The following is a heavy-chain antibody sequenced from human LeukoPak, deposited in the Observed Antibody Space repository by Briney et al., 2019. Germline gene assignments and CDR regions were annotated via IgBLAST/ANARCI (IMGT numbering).Heavy chain of an antibody. Sequence: GGSLRLSCAASGFTFSSYAMSWVRKAPGKGLEWVSAISGSGGSTYYADSVKGRFTISRDNSKNTLYLQMNSLRAEDTAVYYCAKDSPTLYGSGSYYNLDYWGQGTLVTVSS. CDR1: GFTFSSYA. CDR3: AKDSPTLYGSGSYYNLDY. V-gene: IGHV3-23*01. CDR2: ISGSGGST. D-gene: IGHD3-10*01. J-gene: IGHJ4*02.